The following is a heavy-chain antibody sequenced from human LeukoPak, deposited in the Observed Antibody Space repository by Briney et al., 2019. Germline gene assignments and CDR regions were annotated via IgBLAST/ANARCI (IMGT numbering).Heavy chain of an antibody. J-gene: IGHJ4*02. V-gene: IGHV3-7*01. D-gene: IGHD4-17*01. CDR3: ARGGYGAYMG. Sequence: PGGSLRLSCAASGFMFSSYWMTWVRQAPGKGLEWVANIKQDGGDKNYVVSVKGRFTISRDNAKNTLDLQMNSLRAEDTAVYYCARGGYGAYMGWGQGMLVTVSS. CDR1: GFMFSSYW. CDR2: IKQDGGDK.